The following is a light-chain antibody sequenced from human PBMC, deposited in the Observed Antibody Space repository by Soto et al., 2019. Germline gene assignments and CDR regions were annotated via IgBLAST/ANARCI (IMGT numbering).Light chain of an antibody. CDR3: AAWDDSLRGVV. J-gene: IGLJ3*02. CDR2: RND. Sequence: QAVVTQPPSASGTPGQRVTISCSGSTSNLGSNFVYWYQQVPGAAPKLLISRNDQRPSGVPDRFSGSKSGTSASLAISGLQSEDEADYQCAAWDDSLRGVVFGGGPQRTVL. CDR1: TSNLGSNF. V-gene: IGLV1-47*01.